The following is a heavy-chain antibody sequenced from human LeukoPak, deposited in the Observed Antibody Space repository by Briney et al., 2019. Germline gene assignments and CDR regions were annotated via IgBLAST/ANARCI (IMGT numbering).Heavy chain of an antibody. CDR2: ISSSSSYI. Sequence: GGSLRLSCAASGFTFSSYSMNWVRQAPGKGLEWVSSISSSSSYIYYVDSVKGRFTISRDNAKNSLYLQMNSLRAEDTAVYYCARDARGGTVIDYWGQGTLVTVSS. CDR3: ARDARGGTVIDY. J-gene: IGHJ4*02. V-gene: IGHV3-21*04. D-gene: IGHD3-16*01. CDR1: GFTFSSYS.